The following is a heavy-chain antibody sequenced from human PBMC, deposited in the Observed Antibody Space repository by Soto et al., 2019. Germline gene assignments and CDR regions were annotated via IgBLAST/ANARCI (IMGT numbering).Heavy chain of an antibody. Sequence: SETLSLTCAVYGGSFSGYYWSWIRQPPGKGLEWIGEINHSGSTNYNPSLKSRVTISVDTSKNQFSLKLSSVTAADTAVYYCARGLSSHPRPYGDYKKRPSYFDYWGQGTLVTVSS. CDR2: INHSGST. V-gene: IGHV4-34*01. CDR3: ARGLSSHPRPYGDYKKRPSYFDY. CDR1: GGSFSGYY. D-gene: IGHD4-17*01. J-gene: IGHJ4*02.